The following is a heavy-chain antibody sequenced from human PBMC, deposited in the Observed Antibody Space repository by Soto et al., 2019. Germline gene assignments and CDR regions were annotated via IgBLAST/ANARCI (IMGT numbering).Heavy chain of an antibody. CDR1: GYTFTSYD. V-gene: IGHV1-8*01. Sequence: ASVKVSCKASGYTFTSYDINWVRQATGQGLEWMGWMNPNSGNTGYAQKFQGRVTMTRNTSISTAYMELSSLRSEDTAVYYCASPTLDRQQLVHGYYYYCMDVWGQGTTVTVSS. D-gene: IGHD6-13*01. CDR2: MNPNSGNT. CDR3: ASPTLDRQQLVHGYYYYCMDV. J-gene: IGHJ6*02.